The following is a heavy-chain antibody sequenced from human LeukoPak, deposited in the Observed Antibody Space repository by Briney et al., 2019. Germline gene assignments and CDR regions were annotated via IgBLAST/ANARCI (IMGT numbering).Heavy chain of an antibody. D-gene: IGHD1-26*01. J-gene: IGHJ4*02. Sequence: GGSLRLSCAASGFTFSNAWMSWVRQAPGKGLEWVGRIKSKTDGGTTDYAAPVKGRFTISRDDSKNTLYLQMNSLKTEDTAVYYCTTDSHIVGATTYFDYWGQGTLVTVSS. CDR2: IKSKTDGGTT. V-gene: IGHV3-15*01. CDR3: TTDSHIVGATTYFDY. CDR1: GFTFSNAW.